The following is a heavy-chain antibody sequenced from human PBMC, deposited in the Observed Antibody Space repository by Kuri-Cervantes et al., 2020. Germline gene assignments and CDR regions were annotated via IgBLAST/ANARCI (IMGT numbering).Heavy chain of an antibody. CDR2: IWYDGSNK. Sequence: GGSLRLSCAASGFTFSSYGMHWVRQAPGKGLEWVAVIWYDGSNKYYADSVKGRFTISRDNSKNTLSLQMNSLRADDTAVYYCAKVADNSGYYGTYFDYWGQGALVTVSS. D-gene: IGHD3-22*01. CDR3: AKVADNSGYYGTYFDY. J-gene: IGHJ4*02. V-gene: IGHV3-30*02. CDR1: GFTFSSYG.